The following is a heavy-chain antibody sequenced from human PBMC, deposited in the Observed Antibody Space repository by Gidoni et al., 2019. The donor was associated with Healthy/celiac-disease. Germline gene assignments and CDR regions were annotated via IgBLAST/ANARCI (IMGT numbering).Heavy chain of an antibody. J-gene: IGHJ4*02. CDR2: INHSGST. CDR3: ARVGRIPTSGNRFDY. CDR1: GGSFSGYY. V-gene: IGHV4-34*01. D-gene: IGHD3-10*01. Sequence: QVQLQQWGAGLLKPSETLSLTCAVYGGSFSGYYWSWIRQPPGKGLEWIGEINHSGSTNYNPSLKSRVTISVDTSKNQFSLKLSSVTAADTAVYYCARVGRIPTSGNRFDYWGQGTLVTVSS.